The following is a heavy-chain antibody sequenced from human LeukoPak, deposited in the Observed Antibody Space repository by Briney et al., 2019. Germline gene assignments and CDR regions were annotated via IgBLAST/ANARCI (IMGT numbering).Heavy chain of an antibody. D-gene: IGHD3-22*01. CDR1: GGPISSGGYY. V-gene: IGHV4-31*03. CDR2: IYYSGNT. J-gene: IGHJ3*02. CDR3: ARPPYYYDSSGYRFFDAFEI. Sequence: SETLSLTCTVSGGPISSGGYYWSWIRQHPGKGLEWIGYIYYSGNTFYNPSLESRVTISVDTSKNQFSLKLSSVTATDTAVYYLARPPYYYDSSGYRFFDAFEIWGQRTMVTV.